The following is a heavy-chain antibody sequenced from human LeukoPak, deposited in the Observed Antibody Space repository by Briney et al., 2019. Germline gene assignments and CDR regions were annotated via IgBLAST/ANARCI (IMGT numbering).Heavy chain of an antibody. V-gene: IGHV1-2*02. J-gene: IGHJ6*02. D-gene: IGHD4-17*01. CDR2: INPNTGVT. CDR1: GYTFTVYY. Sequence: ASVKVSCKASGYTFTVYYMHWVRQAPGQGLERMGWINPNTGVTNYAQKFQGRVTLTRDTSIITAYMELTRLRSDDTAMYYCARDRTTVTTGYYGMDVWGQGTTLTVSS. CDR3: ARDRTTVTTGYYGMDV.